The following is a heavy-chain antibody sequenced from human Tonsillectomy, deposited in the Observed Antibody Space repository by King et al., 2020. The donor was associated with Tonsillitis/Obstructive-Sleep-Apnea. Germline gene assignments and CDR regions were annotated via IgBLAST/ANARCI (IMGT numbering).Heavy chain of an antibody. CDR2: INPSGGST. Sequence: QLVQSGAEVKKPGASVKVSCKASGYTFTSYYMHWVRQAPGQGLEWMGIINPSGGSTSYAQKFQGRVTMTRDTSTNTVYMELSSLRSEDTAVYYCAMEGIVANIYYYFDYWGQGTLVTVSS. V-gene: IGHV1-46*01. D-gene: IGHD5-12*01. CDR3: AMEGIVANIYYYFDY. CDR1: GYTFTSYY. J-gene: IGHJ4*02.